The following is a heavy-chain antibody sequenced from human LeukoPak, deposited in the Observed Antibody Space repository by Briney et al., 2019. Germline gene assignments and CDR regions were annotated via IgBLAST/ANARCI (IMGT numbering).Heavy chain of an antibody. CDR3: ARSGVPGAMTWFDP. V-gene: IGHV5-51*01. CDR1: GYSFTTYW. Sequence: GESLKISSKASGYSFTTYWIGWVRQMPGKGLEWMGIIYPGDSDTRYSPSFQGQVTISADKSINTAYLQWRSLKASDTAMYYCARSGVPGAMTWFDPWGQGTLVTVSS. CDR2: IYPGDSDT. D-gene: IGHD2-2*01. J-gene: IGHJ5*02.